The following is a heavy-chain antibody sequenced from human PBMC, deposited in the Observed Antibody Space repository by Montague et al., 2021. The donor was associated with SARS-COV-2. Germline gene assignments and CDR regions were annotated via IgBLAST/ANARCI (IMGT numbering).Heavy chain of an antibody. V-gene: IGHV4-34*01. Sequence: SETLSLTCAVYGGSFSGHYWSWIRQHPGKGLEWIGEITHSGSTNYNPSLKSRVTISLDTSTNQFSLKLSSVTAADTAVYYCARGRYSSSWYGTKYYFDYWGQGTLVTVSS. J-gene: IGHJ4*02. CDR3: ARGRYSSSWYGTKYYFDY. CDR2: ITHSGST. CDR1: GGSFSGHY. D-gene: IGHD6-13*01.